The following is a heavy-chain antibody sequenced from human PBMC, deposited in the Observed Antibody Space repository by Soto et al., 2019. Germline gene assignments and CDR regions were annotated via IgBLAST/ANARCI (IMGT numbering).Heavy chain of an antibody. CDR2: TRNKANSYTT. V-gene: IGHV3-72*01. J-gene: IGHJ4*02. Sequence: EVQLVESGGGLVQPGGSLRLSCAASGFTFSDHYMDWVRQAPGKGLEWVGRTRNKANSYTTEYAASVKGRFTISRDDSKNSRYLQMNRLKTEDTAVYYCARVEYRGSYFFDYWGQGTLVTVSS. CDR3: ARVEYRGSYFFDY. D-gene: IGHD1-26*01. CDR1: GFTFSDHY.